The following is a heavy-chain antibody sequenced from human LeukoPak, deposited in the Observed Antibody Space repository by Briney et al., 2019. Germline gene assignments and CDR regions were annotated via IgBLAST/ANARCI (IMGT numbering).Heavy chain of an antibody. Sequence: TPSETLSLTCTVSGGSISSYYWSWIRQPAGKGLEWLGRIYTSGSTNYNPSLKSRVTMSVDTSKNQFSLKLSSVTAADTAVYYCASSWAITMVRGVLLTNWGQGTLVTVSS. V-gene: IGHV4-4*07. CDR1: GGSISSYY. CDR2: IYTSGST. J-gene: IGHJ4*02. CDR3: ASSWAITMVRGVLLTN. D-gene: IGHD3-10*01.